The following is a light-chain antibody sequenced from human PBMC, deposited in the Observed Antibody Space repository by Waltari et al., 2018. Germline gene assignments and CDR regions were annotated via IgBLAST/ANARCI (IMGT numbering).Light chain of an antibody. V-gene: IGKV1-39*01. CDR3: QQSYSIFWT. CDR1: QTINTF. CDR2: AAS. Sequence: DIQMTQSPSSLSASVGDRVTITCRASQTINTFLNWYQEKPGKAPKLLIYAASSLQTGVPARFSGSGSGTEFTLTTSSLLPEDFATYYCQQSYSIFWTFGQGTKVEIK. J-gene: IGKJ1*01.